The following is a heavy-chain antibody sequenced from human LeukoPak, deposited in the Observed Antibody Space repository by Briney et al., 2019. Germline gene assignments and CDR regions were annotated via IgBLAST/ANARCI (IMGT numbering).Heavy chain of an antibody. J-gene: IGHJ4*01. CDR2: IYPDDSDT. CDR3: ATHRDTAMVLDY. CDR1: GYTFTNYW. V-gene: IGHV5-51*01. D-gene: IGHD5-18*01. Sequence: GESLKISCKGSGYTFTNYWITWVRQMPGKGLEWMGVIYPDDSDTRYSPSFQGQVTISVDKSISTAYLQWSTLQASDTAVYYCATHRDTAMVLDYWGHGTPVTVSS.